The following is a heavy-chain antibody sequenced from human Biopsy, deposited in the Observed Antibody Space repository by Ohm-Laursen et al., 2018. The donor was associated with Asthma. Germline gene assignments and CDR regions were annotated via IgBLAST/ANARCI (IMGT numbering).Heavy chain of an antibody. CDR3: AKGGGDIVVVISATTLDY. CDR1: GFTFSSYA. D-gene: IGHD2-15*01. CDR2: VSGSGGNT. J-gene: IGHJ4*02. V-gene: IGHV3-23*01. Sequence: SLRLSCAASGFTFSSYAMNWVRQAPGKGLEWVSPVSGSGGNTYYADSMKGRFTISRDNSKNTLYLQMNSLRAEDTAVYYCAKGGGDIVVVISATTLDYWGQGALVTVSS.